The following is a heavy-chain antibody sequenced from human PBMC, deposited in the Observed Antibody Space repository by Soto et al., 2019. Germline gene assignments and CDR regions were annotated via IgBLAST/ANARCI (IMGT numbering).Heavy chain of an antibody. CDR2: IWFDGTNK. J-gene: IGHJ4*02. Sequence: QVQLVESGGGVVQPGRSLRLSCAASGFTFRNYGMHWVRQAPGKGLEWVAVIWFDGTNKFYADSVKGRFTISRDNSKNTLYLQMNSLRVEDTAVYYFARDDLGAAGTGYWGQGALVTVSS. V-gene: IGHV3-33*01. D-gene: IGHD6-13*01. CDR1: GFTFRNYG. CDR3: ARDDLGAAGTGY.